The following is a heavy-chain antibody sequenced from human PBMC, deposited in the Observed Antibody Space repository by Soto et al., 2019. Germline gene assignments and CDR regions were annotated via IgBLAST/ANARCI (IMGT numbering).Heavy chain of an antibody. CDR2: ISSSSSTI. CDR1: GFTFSSYS. V-gene: IGHV3-48*01. J-gene: IGHJ4*02. CDR3: ASQSSEWLLFAS. D-gene: IGHD5-12*01. Sequence: GGSLRLSCAASGFTFSSYSMNWVRQAPGKGVYWVSYISSSSSTIYYADSVKGRFTISRDNAKNSLYPQMNSLRAEDTAVYYCASQSSEWLLFASWGQGTLVIVSS.